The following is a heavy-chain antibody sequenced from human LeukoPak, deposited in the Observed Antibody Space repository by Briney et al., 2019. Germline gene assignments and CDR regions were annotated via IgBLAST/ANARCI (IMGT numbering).Heavy chain of an antibody. CDR3: ARDLYRIVVVPHYFDY. V-gene: IGHV3-7*01. D-gene: IGHD3-22*01. CDR2: IKSDGSEK. J-gene: IGHJ4*02. CDR1: GFTFSDHW. Sequence: GGSLRLSCAASGFTFSDHWMSWVRQAPGKGLEWVANIKSDGSEKHYVDSVKGRFTISRDNAKNSLYLQMNSLRAEDTAVYYCARDLYRIVVVPHYFDYWGQGTLVTVSS.